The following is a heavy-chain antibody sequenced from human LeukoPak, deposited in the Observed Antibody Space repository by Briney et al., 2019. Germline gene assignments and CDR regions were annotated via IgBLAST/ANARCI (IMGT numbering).Heavy chain of an antibody. V-gene: IGHV3-21*01. CDR2: ISSSSSYI. CDR3: ARDIHPMAVAKDAFDI. D-gene: IGHD6-19*01. J-gene: IGHJ3*02. CDR1: GFTFSSYS. Sequence: GSLRLSCAASGFTFSSYSMNWVRQAPGKGLEWVSSISSSSSYIYYADSVKGRFTISRDNAKNSLYLQMNSLRAEDTAVHYCARDIHPMAVAKDAFDIWGQGTMVTVSS.